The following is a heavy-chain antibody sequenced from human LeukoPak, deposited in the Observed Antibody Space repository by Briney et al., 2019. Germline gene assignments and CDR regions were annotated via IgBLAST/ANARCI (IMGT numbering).Heavy chain of an antibody. CDR3: ARDSYYGSGSYYYLYDY. CDR2: ISAYNGNT. D-gene: IGHD3-10*01. V-gene: IGHV1-18*01. J-gene: IGHJ4*02. CDR1: GYTFTSYG. Sequence: ASVKVSCKASGYTFTSYGISWVRQAPGQRLEWMGWISAYNGNTNYAQKLQGRVTMTTDTSTSTAYMELRSLRSDDTAVYYCARDSYYGSGSYYYLYDYWGQGTLVTVSS.